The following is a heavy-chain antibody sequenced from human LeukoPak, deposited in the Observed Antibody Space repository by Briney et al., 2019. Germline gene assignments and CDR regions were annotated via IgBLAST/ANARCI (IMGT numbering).Heavy chain of an antibody. D-gene: IGHD3-10*01. J-gene: IGHJ4*02. CDR3: AREFRINMVRRVNPRTDNSLDF. V-gene: IGHV3-53*05. Sequence: PGGSLRLSCTVSGFTVSSNSMSWVRQAPGKGLEWVSFIYSDNTHYSDSVKGRFTISRDNAKNSLYLQMDNLRPEDTALYYCAREFRINMVRRVNPRTDNSLDFWGQGTLVTVSS. CDR2: IYSDNT. CDR1: GFTVSSNS.